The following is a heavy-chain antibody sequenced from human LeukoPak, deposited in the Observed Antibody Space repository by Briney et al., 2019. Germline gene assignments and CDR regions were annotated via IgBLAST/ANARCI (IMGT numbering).Heavy chain of an antibody. J-gene: IGHJ4*02. D-gene: IGHD3-10*01. CDR2: ISAYNGNT. V-gene: IGHV1-18*04. CDR1: GYTFTSYY. Sequence: ASVKVSCKAFGYTFTSYYMHWVRQAPGQGLEWMGWISAYNGNTNYAQKLQGRVTMTTDTSTSTAYMELRSLRSDDTAVYYCARESYYGSGSEGYFAYWGQGTLVTVSS. CDR3: ARESYYGSGSEGYFAY.